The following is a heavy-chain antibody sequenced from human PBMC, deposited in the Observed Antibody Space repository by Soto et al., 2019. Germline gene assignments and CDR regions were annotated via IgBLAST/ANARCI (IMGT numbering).Heavy chain of an antibody. CDR2: VSPSSSAI. J-gene: IGHJ4*02. CDR3: ARDSPSCTSTSCLFDR. Sequence: EVQLVESGGGLVHPGGSLRLSCAASGFAFSSFAMNWARQAPGKGLEWLAFVSPSSSAIYYADSVKGRFTVSRDNDKNLVFLQVNSLRDEDTAVYFCARDSPSCTSTSCLFDRWGQGTLVTVSS. D-gene: IGHD2-2*01. CDR1: GFAFSSFA. V-gene: IGHV3-48*02.